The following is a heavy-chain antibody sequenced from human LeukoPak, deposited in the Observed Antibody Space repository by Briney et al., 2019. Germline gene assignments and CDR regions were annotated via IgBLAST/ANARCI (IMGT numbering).Heavy chain of an antibody. V-gene: IGHV3-11*04. CDR2: ISSSGSTI. Sequence: PGGSLRLSCAASGFTFSDYYMSWIRQAPGKGLEWVSYISSSGSTIYYADSVKGRFTISRDNAKNSLYLQMNSLRAEDTAVYYCAKDMDIVATALDYWGQGTLVTVSS. CDR3: AKDMDIVATALDY. J-gene: IGHJ4*02. D-gene: IGHD5-12*01. CDR1: GFTFSDYY.